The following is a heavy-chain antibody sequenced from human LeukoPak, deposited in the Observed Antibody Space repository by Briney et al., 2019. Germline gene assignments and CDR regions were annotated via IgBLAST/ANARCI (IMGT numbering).Heavy chain of an antibody. J-gene: IGHJ4*02. CDR3: AKKEGYCSGGSCYYFDY. D-gene: IGHD2-15*01. V-gene: IGHV3-30*02. CDR2: IRYDGSNK. Sequence: GGSLRLSCAASGFTFSSYGMHWVRQAPGKGLEWVAFIRYDGSNKYYADSVKGRFTISRDNSKNTLYLQMNSLRAEDTAVYHCAKKEGYCSGGSCYYFDYWGQGTLVTVSS. CDR1: GFTFSSYG.